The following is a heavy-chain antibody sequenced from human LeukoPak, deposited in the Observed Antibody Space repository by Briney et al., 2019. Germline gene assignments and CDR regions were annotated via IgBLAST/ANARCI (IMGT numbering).Heavy chain of an antibody. CDR1: GYTFTSYG. J-gene: IGHJ4*02. CDR2: ISAYNGNT. CDR3: ARDHGYGGYAEITYYFDY. D-gene: IGHD5-12*01. Sequence: ASVKVSCKASGYTFTSYGISWVRQAPGQGLEWMGWISAYNGNTNYAQKLQGRVTMTTDTSTSTAYMELSSLRSEDTAVYYCARDHGYGGYAEITYYFDYWGQGTLVTVSS. V-gene: IGHV1-18*01.